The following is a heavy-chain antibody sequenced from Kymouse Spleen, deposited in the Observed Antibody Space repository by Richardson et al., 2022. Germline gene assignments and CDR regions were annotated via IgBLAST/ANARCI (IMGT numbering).Heavy chain of an antibody. Sequence: QVQLVESGGGVVQPGRSLRLSCAASGFTFSSYGMHWVRQAPGKGLEWVAVIWYDGSNKYYADSVKGRFTISRDNSKNTLYLQMNSLRAEDTAVYYCARGGEQLRAFDIWGQGTMVTVSS. D-gene: IGHD6-6*01. V-gene: IGHV3-33*01. CDR1: GFTFSSYG. J-gene: IGHJ3*02. CDR2: IWYDGSNK. CDR3: ARGGEQLRAFDI.